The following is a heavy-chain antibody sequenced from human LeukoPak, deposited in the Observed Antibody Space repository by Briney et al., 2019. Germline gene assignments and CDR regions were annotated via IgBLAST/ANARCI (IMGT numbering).Heavy chain of an antibody. Sequence: GGSLRLSCAASGFTFSSYAMHWVRQAPGKGLEWVAVISYDGSNKYYADSVKGRFTISRDNSKNTLYLQMNSLRAEDTAVYYCARDSRHSGSYYLDPWGQGALVTVS. J-gene: IGHJ5*02. D-gene: IGHD1-26*01. CDR3: ARDSRHSGSYYLDP. CDR1: GFTFSSYA. CDR2: ISYDGSNK. V-gene: IGHV3-30*01.